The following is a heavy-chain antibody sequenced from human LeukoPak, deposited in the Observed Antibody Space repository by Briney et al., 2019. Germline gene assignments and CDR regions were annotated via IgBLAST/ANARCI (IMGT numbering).Heavy chain of an antibody. CDR2: IYTGGSI. Sequence: PGGSLRLSCAASGFTLSSHYMSWVRQAPGKGLEWVSVIYTGGSIQYADSVKGRFTISRDNSKNMVYLQMNSLRAEDTAVYYCAKNLGFVADCWGQGTLVTVSS. CDR1: GFTLSSHY. J-gene: IGHJ4*02. CDR3: AKNLGFVADC. V-gene: IGHV3-53*01. D-gene: IGHD3-16*02.